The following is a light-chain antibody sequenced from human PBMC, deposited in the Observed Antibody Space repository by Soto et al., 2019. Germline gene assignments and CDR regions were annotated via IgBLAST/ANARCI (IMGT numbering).Light chain of an antibody. CDR2: STN. V-gene: IGLV1-44*01. Sequence: QSVLTQPPSASGTPGQRVTISCSGSSSNIGGNTVTWYQHLPGTAPKLLIYSTNQRPSGVPDRFSGSKSGTSASLAISDLQSEYEADYSCAAWDDSLNGVVFGGGTKLTLL. CDR1: SSNIGGNT. CDR3: AAWDDSLNGVV. J-gene: IGLJ2*01.